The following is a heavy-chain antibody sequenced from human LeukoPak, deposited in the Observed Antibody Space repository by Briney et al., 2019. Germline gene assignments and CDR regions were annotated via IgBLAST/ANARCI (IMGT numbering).Heavy chain of an antibody. D-gene: IGHD3-22*01. CDR3: ATPLDYYDTSGYHQGGD. CDR2: IKQDGSKK. V-gene: IGHV3-7*03. J-gene: IGHJ4*02. Sequence: PGGSLRLSCAASGFTFSSYWMTWVRQAPGEGLEWVANIKQDGSKKNYVDSVKGRFTISRDNAKNSLYLQMNSLRAEDTAVYYCATPLDYYDTSGYHQGGDWGQGTLSPSPQ. CDR1: GFTFSSYW.